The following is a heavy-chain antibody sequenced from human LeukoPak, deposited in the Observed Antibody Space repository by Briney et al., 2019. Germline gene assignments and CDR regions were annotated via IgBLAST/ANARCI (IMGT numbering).Heavy chain of an antibody. V-gene: IGHV1-2*02. Sequence: GASVKVSCKASGYTFTDYYIHWVRQAPGQGLKWMGYIYPKSGDTKYAQKFQGRVTMTRDTSITTAYMELTRLTSDDTAVYSCATIEGGAGTDWGQGTLVTVSS. CDR1: GYTFTDYY. J-gene: IGHJ4*02. D-gene: IGHD6-19*01. CDR3: ATIEGGAGTD. CDR2: IYPKSGDT.